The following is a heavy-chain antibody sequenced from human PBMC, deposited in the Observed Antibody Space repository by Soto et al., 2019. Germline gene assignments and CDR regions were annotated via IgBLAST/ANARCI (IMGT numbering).Heavy chain of an antibody. CDR3: ARVRTAWYLGTFDI. CDR1: GYTFTGHY. Sequence: QVQLVQSGAEVKKPGASVKVSCKASGYTFTGHYIHWVRQAPGQGLEWMGWINPDSGGTNYAQQFQGRVTMTSDTSITTAYMELSRLRSDDTAVYYCARVRTAWYLGTFDIWGQGTMVTVSS. D-gene: IGHD6-19*01. J-gene: IGHJ3*02. CDR2: INPDSGGT. V-gene: IGHV1-2*02.